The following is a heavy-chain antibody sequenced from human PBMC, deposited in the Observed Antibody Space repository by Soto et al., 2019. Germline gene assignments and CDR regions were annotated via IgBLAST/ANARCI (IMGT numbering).Heavy chain of an antibody. J-gene: IGHJ4*02. V-gene: IGHV3-21*06. CDR1: GFTFRNYN. Sequence: EVQLVESGGGLVKAGGSLRLFCTASGFTFRNYNMNWVRQAPGKGLGWVSSISTGGAYMFYSDSVKGRFTISRDNAQNPMFLQIDSPGAEDTAVYYCARDIASPGGDYFDSWGQGTLVTVSS. CDR2: ISTGGAYM. D-gene: IGHD2-21*01. CDR3: ARDIASPGGDYFDS.